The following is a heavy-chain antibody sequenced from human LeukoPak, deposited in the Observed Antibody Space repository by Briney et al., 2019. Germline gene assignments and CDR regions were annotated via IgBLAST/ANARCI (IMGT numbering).Heavy chain of an antibody. Sequence: KPSETLSLTCTVSGGSISSGSYYWGWIRQPPGKGLEWIGSIYYSGSTYYNPSLKSRVTISVDTSKNQFSLKLSSVTAADTAVYYCARHDCGGDCYMPYYFDYWGQGTLVTVSS. J-gene: IGHJ4*02. V-gene: IGHV4-39*01. CDR2: IYYSGST. D-gene: IGHD2-21*02. CDR1: GGSISSGSYY. CDR3: ARHDCGGDCYMPYYFDY.